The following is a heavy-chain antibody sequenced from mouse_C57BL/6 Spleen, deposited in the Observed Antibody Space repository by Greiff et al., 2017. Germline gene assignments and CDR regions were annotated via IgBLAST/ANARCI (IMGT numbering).Heavy chain of an antibody. Sequence: QVQLQQSGPELVKPGASVKISCKASGYAFSSSWMNWVKQWPGKGLEWIGRIYPGDGDTNYNGKFKGKATLTADKSSSTAYMQLSSLTSEDSAVYFCARGEDSYGNYDYWGQGTTLTVSS. V-gene: IGHV1-82*01. D-gene: IGHD2-1*01. CDR3: ARGEDSYGNYDY. CDR2: IYPGDGDT. CDR1: GYAFSSSW. J-gene: IGHJ2*01.